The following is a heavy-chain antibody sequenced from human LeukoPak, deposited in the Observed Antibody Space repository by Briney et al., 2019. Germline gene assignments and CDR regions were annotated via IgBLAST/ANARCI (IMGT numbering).Heavy chain of an antibody. D-gene: IGHD1-26*01. V-gene: IGHV3-64*01. CDR3: ARVGRVGATRGAFDY. J-gene: IGHJ4*02. CDR1: GFTFSSYA. Sequence: GGSLGLSCAASGFTFSSYAMHWVRQAPGKGLEYVSAISSNGGGTYYANSVKGRFTISRDNSKNTLYLQMGSLRAEDMAVYYCARVGRVGATRGAFDYWGQGTLVTVSS. CDR2: ISSNGGGT.